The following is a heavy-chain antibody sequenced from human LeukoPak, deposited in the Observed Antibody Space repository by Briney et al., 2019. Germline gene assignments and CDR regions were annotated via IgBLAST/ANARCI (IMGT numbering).Heavy chain of an antibody. D-gene: IGHD6-13*01. CDR3: ATDVRSSPLGF. V-gene: IGHV3-66*01. CDR2: IYSGGST. J-gene: IGHJ4*01. CDR1: GFTVTNDY. Sequence: GRSLRLSCAVSGFTVTNDYMNWVRQAPGKGLEWVSIIYSGGSTYYADSVKGRFTISRDSSNNTLFLQMSNLRADDSGLYYCATDVRSSPLGFWGHGTLVTVSS.